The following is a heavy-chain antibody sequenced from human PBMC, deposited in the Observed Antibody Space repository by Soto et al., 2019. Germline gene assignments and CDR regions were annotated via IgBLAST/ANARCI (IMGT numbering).Heavy chain of an antibody. CDR1: GGSFSGYY. CDR2: INHSGST. CDR3: ARGFMRDVLTRHPQTRNNWFDP. D-gene: IGHD2-8*01. Sequence: QVQLQQWGAGLLKPSETLSLTCAVYGGSFSGYYWSWIRQPPGKGLEWIGEINHSGSTNYNPSLKGRVTISVDTSKNQFSLKLSSVPAADTAVYYCARGFMRDVLTRHPQTRNNWFDPWGQGTLVTVSS. V-gene: IGHV4-34*01. J-gene: IGHJ5*02.